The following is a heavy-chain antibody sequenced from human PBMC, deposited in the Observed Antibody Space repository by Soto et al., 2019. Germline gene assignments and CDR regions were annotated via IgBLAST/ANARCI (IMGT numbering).Heavy chain of an antibody. CDR3: ARSPPGAWYFDY. V-gene: IGHV1-2*04. Sequence: QVQLVQSGAEVKKPGASVKVSCKASGYTFTGYYMHWVPQAPGQGLEWMGWINPNSGGTNYAQKFQGWVTMTRDTSISTAYMELSRLRSDDTAEYYCARSPPGAWYFDYWGQGTLVTVSS. J-gene: IGHJ4*02. CDR1: GYTFTGYY. D-gene: IGHD1-26*01. CDR2: INPNSGGT.